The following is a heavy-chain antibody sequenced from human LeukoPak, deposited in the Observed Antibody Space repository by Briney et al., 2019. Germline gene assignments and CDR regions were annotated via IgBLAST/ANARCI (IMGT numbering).Heavy chain of an antibody. CDR1: GGSISSSSYY. Sequence: SETLSLTCTASGGSISSSSYYWGWIRQPPGKGLEWIGSIYYSGSTYYNPSLTSRVTISVDTSKNQFSLKLSSVTAADTAVYYCARHKDYYYSYMDVWGKGTTVTISS. CDR2: IYYSGST. V-gene: IGHV4-39*01. CDR3: ARHKDYYYSYMDV. J-gene: IGHJ6*03.